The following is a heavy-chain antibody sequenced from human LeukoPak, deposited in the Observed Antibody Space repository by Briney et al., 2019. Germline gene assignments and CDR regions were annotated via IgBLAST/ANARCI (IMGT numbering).Heavy chain of an antibody. J-gene: IGHJ2*01. CDR1: GFTFSSYS. V-gene: IGHV3-21*01. Sequence: GGSLRLSCAASGFTFSSYSMNWVRQAPGKGLEWVSSISSSSYIYYADSVKGRFTISRDNAKNSLYLQMNSLRAEDTAVYYCARSTWFGELSSTWGRGTLVTVSS. CDR2: ISSSSYI. D-gene: IGHD3-10*01. CDR3: ARSTWFGELSST.